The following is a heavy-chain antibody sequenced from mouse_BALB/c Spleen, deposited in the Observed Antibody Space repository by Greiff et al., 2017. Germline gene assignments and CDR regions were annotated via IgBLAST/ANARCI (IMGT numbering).Heavy chain of an antibody. J-gene: IGHJ4*01. CDR1: GFTFSSFG. D-gene: IGHD2-2*01. V-gene: IGHV5-17*02. CDR2: ISSGSSTI. Sequence: EVKLVESGGGLVQPGGSRKLSCAASGFTFSSFGMHWVRQAPEKGLEWVAYISSGSSTIYYADTVKGRFTISRDNPKNTLFLQMTSLRSEDTAMYYGARCYAYDEDAMDYWGQGTSVTVSS. CDR3: ARCYAYDEDAMDY.